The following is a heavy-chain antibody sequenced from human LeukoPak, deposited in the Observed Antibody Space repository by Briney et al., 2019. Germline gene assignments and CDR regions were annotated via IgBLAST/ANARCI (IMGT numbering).Heavy chain of an antibody. J-gene: IGHJ4*02. CDR3: ASSITLGYCSGGSCYSGFFDY. CDR1: GFTFSSYS. Sequence: PGGSLRLSCAASGFTFSSYSMNWVRQAPGKGLEWVSSISSSSYIYYADSVKGRFTISRDNAKNSLYLQMNSLRAEDTAVYYCASSITLGYCSGGSCYSGFFDYWGQGTLVTVSS. CDR2: ISSSSYI. D-gene: IGHD2-15*01. V-gene: IGHV3-21*01.